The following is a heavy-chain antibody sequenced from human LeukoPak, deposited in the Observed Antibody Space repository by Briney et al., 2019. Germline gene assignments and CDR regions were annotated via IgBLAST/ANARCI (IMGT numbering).Heavy chain of an antibody. V-gene: IGHV3-23*01. D-gene: IGHD3-10*01. CDR3: AKNHLWFGEVGYYYYMDV. CDR2: ISGSGGST. Sequence: GGTLRLSCAASGFTFSSYGISWVRQAPGKGLEWVSAISGSGGSTYYADSVKGRFTISRDNSKNTLYLQMNSLRAEDTAVYYCAKNHLWFGEVGYYYYMDVWGKGTTVTISS. CDR1: GFTFSSYG. J-gene: IGHJ6*03.